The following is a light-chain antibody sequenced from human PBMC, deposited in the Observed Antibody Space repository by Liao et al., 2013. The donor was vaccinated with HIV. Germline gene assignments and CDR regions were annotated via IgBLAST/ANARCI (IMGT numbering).Light chain of an antibody. CDR1: QLGNKN. V-gene: IGLV3-1*01. CDR3: QAWDGSTVI. CDR2: EDD. Sequence: SYELTQPPSVSVSPGQTASITCSGDQLGNKNICWYQQRPGQSPVLVIYEDDKRPSGIPERFSGSNSGNTATLTISGTQAMDEADYYCQAWDGSTVIFGGGTKLTVL. J-gene: IGLJ2*01.